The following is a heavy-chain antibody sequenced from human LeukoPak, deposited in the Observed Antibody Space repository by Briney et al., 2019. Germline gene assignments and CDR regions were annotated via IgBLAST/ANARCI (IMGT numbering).Heavy chain of an antibody. D-gene: IGHD2-2*01. CDR3: ARDLSDCSSTSCYSSYYY. Sequence: GGSLRLSCAASGFTFSSYSMNWVRQAPGKGLEWVSYISSSSSYIYYADSVKGRFTISRDNAKNSLYLQMNSLRAEDTAVYYCARDLSDCSSTSCYSSYYYWGQGTLVTVSS. V-gene: IGHV3-21*05. J-gene: IGHJ4*02. CDR2: ISSSSSYI. CDR1: GFTFSSYS.